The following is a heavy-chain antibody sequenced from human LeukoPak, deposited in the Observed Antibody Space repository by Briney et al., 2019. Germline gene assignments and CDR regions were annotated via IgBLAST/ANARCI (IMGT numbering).Heavy chain of an antibody. CDR3: ARDQEGFDY. CDR2: IYPRDGST. J-gene: IGHJ4*02. CDR1: GYTFTSNY. Sequence: ASVKVSCKAFGYTFTSNYIHWVRQAPGQGLEWMGMIYPRDGSTSYAQKFQGRVTVTRDTSTSTVHMELSGLRSEDTAVYYCARDQEGFDYWGQGTLVTVSS. V-gene: IGHV1-46*01.